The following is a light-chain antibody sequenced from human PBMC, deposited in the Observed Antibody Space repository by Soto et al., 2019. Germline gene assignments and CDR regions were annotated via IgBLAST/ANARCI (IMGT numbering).Light chain of an antibody. CDR2: DVS. CDR1: RSDVGGYNY. Sequence: QSALTQPASVSGSPGQSITISCTGTRSDVGGYNYVSWYQQHTGKAPKLMLYDVSNRPSGVSTRFSGSKSGNTDSLTISGVQAEYEADYYFSSYTSSSTVVFGGGTKLTVL. V-gene: IGLV2-14*01. CDR3: SSYTSSSTVV. J-gene: IGLJ2*01.